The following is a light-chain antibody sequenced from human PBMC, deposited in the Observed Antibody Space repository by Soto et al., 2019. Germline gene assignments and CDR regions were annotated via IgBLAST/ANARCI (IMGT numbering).Light chain of an antibody. Sequence: DIQMTQSPSTLSGSVGDRVTITCRASQTISSWLALYQQKPGKAPKLLIYGASTLESGVPSRFSGSGSGTDFTLTITSLQREEFASYFCQQTYRTPFTFGGGTKVDIK. CDR2: GAS. J-gene: IGKJ4*01. CDR1: QTISSW. CDR3: QQTYRTPFT. V-gene: IGKV1-5*01.